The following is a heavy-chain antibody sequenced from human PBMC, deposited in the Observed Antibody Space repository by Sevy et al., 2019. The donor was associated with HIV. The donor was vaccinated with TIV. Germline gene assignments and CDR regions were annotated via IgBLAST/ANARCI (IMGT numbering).Heavy chain of an antibody. Sequence: ASVKVSCKASGFNFASYDIYWVRQATGQGLEWMGWMNTNTGNTGFAQKFQGRVTMTRNTSITTAYMKLSNLRSEDTAVYYRARVSGWHLRYGMDVWGQGTTVTVSS. CDR3: ARVSGWHLRYGMDV. V-gene: IGHV1-8*02. D-gene: IGHD6-19*01. CDR2: MNTNTGNT. J-gene: IGHJ6*02. CDR1: GFNFASYD.